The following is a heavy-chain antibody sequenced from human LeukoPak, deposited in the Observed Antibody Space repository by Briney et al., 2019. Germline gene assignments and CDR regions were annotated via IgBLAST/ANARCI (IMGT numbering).Heavy chain of an antibody. CDR3: ARYYYDSSGWYYFDY. J-gene: IGHJ4*02. CDR2: IYHSGST. Sequence: PSETLSLTCTVSGYSISSGYYWGWIRQPPGKGLEWIGSIYHSGSTYYNPSLKSRVTISVDTSKNQFSLKLSSVTAADTAVYYCARYYYDSSGWYYFDYWGQGTLVTVSS. D-gene: IGHD3-22*01. V-gene: IGHV4-38-2*02. CDR1: GYSISSGYY.